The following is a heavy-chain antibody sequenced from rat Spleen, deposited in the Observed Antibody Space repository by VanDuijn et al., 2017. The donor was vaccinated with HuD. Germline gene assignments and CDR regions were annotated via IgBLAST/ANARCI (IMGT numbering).Heavy chain of an antibody. CDR1: GYSITSNY. J-gene: IGHJ3*01. D-gene: IGHD4-3*01. Sequence: EVQLQESGPGLVKPSQSLSLTCSVTGYSITSNYRWNWIRRFPGSKMEWLGYISYSGVTNYNPSLTSRVSITRDTSKNQFFLQLNSITADDTATYYCASAVRGTDWFAYWGQGTLVTVSS. CDR3: ASAVRGTDWFAY. CDR2: ISYSGVT. V-gene: IGHV3-1*01.